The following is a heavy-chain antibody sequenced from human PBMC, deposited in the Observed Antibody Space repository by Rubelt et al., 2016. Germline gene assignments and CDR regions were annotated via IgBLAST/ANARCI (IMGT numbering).Heavy chain of an antibody. J-gene: IGHJ4*02. V-gene: IGHV3-21*04. CDR3: ARFYNFGSSPFDH. Sequence: GKGLEWVSSISPGSTHMFYAHSVKGRFTLSRDNAKNSLDLHMNSLRAEDTAVYYCARFYNFGSSPFDHWGQGTLVTVSS. CDR2: ISPGSTHM. D-gene: IGHD1-1*01.